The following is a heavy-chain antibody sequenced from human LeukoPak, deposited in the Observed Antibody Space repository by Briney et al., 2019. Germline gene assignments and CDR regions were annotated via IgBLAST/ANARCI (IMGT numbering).Heavy chain of an antibody. CDR1: GYTFTGYY. J-gene: IGHJ4*02. Sequence: GASVKVSCKASGYTFTGYYMHWVRQAPGQGPEWMGWINPNSGGTNYAQKFQGWVTMTRDTSISTAYMELSRLRSDDTAVYYCARDYCSSTSCLFDYWGQGTLVTVSS. CDR2: INPNSGGT. V-gene: IGHV1-2*04. CDR3: ARDYCSSTSCLFDY. D-gene: IGHD2-2*01.